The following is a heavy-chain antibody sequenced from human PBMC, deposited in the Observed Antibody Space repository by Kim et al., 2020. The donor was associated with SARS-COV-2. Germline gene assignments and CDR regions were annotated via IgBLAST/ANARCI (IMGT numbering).Heavy chain of an antibody. J-gene: IGHJ4*02. CDR2: TGTT. Sequence: TGTTNYSPSLKSRVTISVDTSKNQFSLKLSSVTAADTAVYYCAREGSGYIWGQGTLVTVSS. D-gene: IGHD5-12*01. V-gene: IGHV4-59*01. CDR3: AREGSGYI.